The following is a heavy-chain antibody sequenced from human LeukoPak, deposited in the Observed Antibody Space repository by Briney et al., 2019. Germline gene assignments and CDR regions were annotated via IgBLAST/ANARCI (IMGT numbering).Heavy chain of an antibody. Sequence: ASVKVSCKASGYTFTSYGISWVRQAPGQGLEWMGWISAYNGNTNYAQKLQGRVTMTTDTSTSTAYMELRSLRSDDTAVYYCARAIAAAGLGPGPLYYYGMDVWGQGTTVTVSS. CDR2: ISAYNGNT. D-gene: IGHD6-13*01. CDR3: ARAIAAAGLGPGPLYYYGMDV. CDR1: GYTFTSYG. V-gene: IGHV1-18*01. J-gene: IGHJ6*02.